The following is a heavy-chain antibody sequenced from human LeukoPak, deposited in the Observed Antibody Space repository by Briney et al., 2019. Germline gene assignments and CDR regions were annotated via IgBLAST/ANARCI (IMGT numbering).Heavy chain of an antibody. J-gene: IGHJ5*02. V-gene: IGHV1-69*04. CDR1: GGTFISYA. D-gene: IGHD4-23*01. Sequence: SVKVSCKASGGTFISYAISWVRQAPGQGLEWMGRIIPILGIANYAQRFQGRVTITADKSTSTAYMELSSLRSEDTAVYYCARGVDGGNSDWFDPWGQGTLVTVSS. CDR2: IIPILGIA. CDR3: ARGVDGGNSDWFDP.